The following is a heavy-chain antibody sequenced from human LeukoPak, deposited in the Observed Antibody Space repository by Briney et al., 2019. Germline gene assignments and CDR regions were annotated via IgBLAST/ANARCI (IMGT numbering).Heavy chain of an antibody. J-gene: IGHJ3*02. V-gene: IGHV3-7*01. D-gene: IGHD3-16*02. CDR1: GFTFSSYW. Sequence: PGGSLRLSCAVSGFTFSSYWMTWVRQAPGKGLERVANIKRDGSEKYYVDSVKGRFTISRDNAKNSLYLQMNSLRAEDTAVYYCARDLDDYVWGSYRNGAFDIWGQGTMVTVSS. CDR3: ARDLDDYVWGSYRNGAFDI. CDR2: IKRDGSEK.